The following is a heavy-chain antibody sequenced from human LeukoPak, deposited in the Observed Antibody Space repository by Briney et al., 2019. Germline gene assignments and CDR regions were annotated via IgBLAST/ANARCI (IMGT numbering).Heavy chain of an antibody. D-gene: IGHD2-15*01. V-gene: IGHV3-30*04. CDR1: GFTFSSYA. J-gene: IGHJ4*02. CDR2: ISYDGSNK. Sequence: PGGSLRLSCAASGFTFSSYAMHWVRQAPGKGLEWVAVISYDGSNKYYADSVKGRFTISRDNSKNTLYLQMNSLRAEDTAVYYCARVGGRGFFDYWGQGTLVTVSS. CDR3: ARVGGRGFFDY.